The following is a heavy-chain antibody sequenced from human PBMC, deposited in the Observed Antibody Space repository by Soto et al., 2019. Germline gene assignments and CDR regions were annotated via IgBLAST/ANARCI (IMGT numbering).Heavy chain of an antibody. J-gene: IGHJ6*03. CDR1: GGSISSYY. D-gene: IGHD2-15*01. V-gene: IGHV4-59*01. CDR3: ARGSNYCSGGSCYEGYYYYYMDV. Sequence: SETLSLTCTVSGGSISSYYWSWIRQPPGKGLEWIGYIYYSGSTNYNPSLKSRVTISVDTSKNQFSLKLSSVTAADTAVYYCARGSNYCSGGSCYEGYYYYYMDVWGKGTTVTVSS. CDR2: IYYSGST.